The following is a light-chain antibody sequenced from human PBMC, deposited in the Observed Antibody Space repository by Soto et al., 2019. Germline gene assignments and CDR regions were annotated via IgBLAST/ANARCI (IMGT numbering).Light chain of an antibody. CDR1: QSLLHSNGYNY. Sequence: DIVMTQSQLSLPVTPGEPASISCRSSQSLLHSNGYNYLDWYLQKPGQSPQLLIYLGSNRASGVPDRFSGSGSGTDFTLKISRVEAEDVGVYYCMQALQTRNTFGQGTKLEIK. V-gene: IGKV2-28*01. J-gene: IGKJ2*01. CDR2: LGS. CDR3: MQALQTRNT.